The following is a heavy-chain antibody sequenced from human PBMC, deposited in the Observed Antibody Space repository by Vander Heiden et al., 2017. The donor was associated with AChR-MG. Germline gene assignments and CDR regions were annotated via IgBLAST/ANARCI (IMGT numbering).Heavy chain of an antibody. CDR2: IGIAGDT. CDR1: GFPFSDYD. CDR3: ARGTRGFDP. Sequence: EVQVVESGGGLVRTGGSLRLPCAASGFPFSDYDFHWVRQATGRGLEWVSGIGIAGDTYYLASVKGRFTISRENAKSSLYLQMNSLRPGDTAVYYCARGTRGFDPWGQGTLVTVSS. V-gene: IGHV3-13*01. J-gene: IGHJ5*02. D-gene: IGHD3-10*01.